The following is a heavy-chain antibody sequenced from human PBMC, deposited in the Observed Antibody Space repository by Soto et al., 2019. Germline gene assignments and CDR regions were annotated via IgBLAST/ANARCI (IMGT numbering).Heavy chain of an antibody. Sequence: QVQLQESGPGLVEPSQTLFLTCTVSGVSISDDDYYWSWIRQHPWKGLEWIGYIFYIGVTHHNPSLKSRVTISVDTSKNHFSLKLNSVTAADTAVYYCARALGSSPLSSWGQGTLVTVSS. V-gene: IGHV4-31*03. J-gene: IGHJ5*02. CDR2: IFYIGVT. D-gene: IGHD6-6*01. CDR3: ARALGSSPLSS. CDR1: GVSISDDDYY.